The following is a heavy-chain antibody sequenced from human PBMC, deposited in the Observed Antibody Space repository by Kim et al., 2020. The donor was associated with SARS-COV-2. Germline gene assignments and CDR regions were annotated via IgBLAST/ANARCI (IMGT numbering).Heavy chain of an antibody. V-gene: IGHV4-39*01. J-gene: IGHJ4*02. D-gene: IGHD2-15*01. CDR3: ARYKGYCSGGSCYGTFDY. Sequence: LSLKSRVTISVDTSKNQFSLKLSSVTAADTAVYYCARYKGYCSGGSCYGTFDYWGQGTLVTVSS.